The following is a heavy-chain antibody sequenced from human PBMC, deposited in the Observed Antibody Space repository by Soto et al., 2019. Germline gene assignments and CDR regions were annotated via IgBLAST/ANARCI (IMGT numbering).Heavy chain of an antibody. CDR1: GYSFTSYW. D-gene: IGHD3-9*01. V-gene: IGHV5-51*01. J-gene: IGHJ6*02. CDR3: ASGMGYYDIFTKRNYYYYYGMDF. CDR2: IYPGDSDT. Sequence: PGESLKISCKGSGYSFTSYWIGWVRQMPGKGLEWMGIIYPGDSDTRYNPSFQGQVTISADKSISTAYLQWRSLKASDTAMYYCASGMGYYDIFTKRNYYYYYGMDFWGQGTTVTVSS.